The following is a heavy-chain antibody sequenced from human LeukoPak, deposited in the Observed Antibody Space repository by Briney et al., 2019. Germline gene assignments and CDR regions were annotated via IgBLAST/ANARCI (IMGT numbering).Heavy chain of an antibody. J-gene: IGHJ3*02. CDR2: IKSKTDGGTT. Sequence: PGGSLRLSCAASGFTFSNAWMSWVRQAPGKGLEWVGRIKSKTDGGTTDYAAPVKGRFTISRDDSKNTLYLQMNSLKTEDTAVYYCTTDREIVVVITTNAFDIWGQGTMVTVSS. CDR3: TTDREIVVVITTNAFDI. CDR1: GFTFSNAW. D-gene: IGHD3-22*01. V-gene: IGHV3-15*01.